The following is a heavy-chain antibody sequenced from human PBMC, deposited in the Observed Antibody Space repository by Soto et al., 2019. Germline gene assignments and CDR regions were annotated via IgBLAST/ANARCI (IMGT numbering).Heavy chain of an antibody. Sequence: GASVKVSCKASGGTFTNYAISWMRQAPGQGLEWLGGIIPICGTANYAQKFQGRVTITADESTSTAYMELSSLRSEDTAVYYCARGRTTGEGSFYYYYGMDVWGQGTTVTVSS. CDR3: ARGRTTGEGSFYYYYGMDV. CDR1: GGTFTNYA. D-gene: IGHD1-1*01. J-gene: IGHJ6*02. V-gene: IGHV1-69*13. CDR2: IIPICGTA.